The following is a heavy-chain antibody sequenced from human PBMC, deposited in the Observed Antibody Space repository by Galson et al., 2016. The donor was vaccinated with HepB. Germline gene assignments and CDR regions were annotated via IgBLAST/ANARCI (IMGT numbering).Heavy chain of an antibody. D-gene: IGHD5-18*01. CDR2: LSDSGGST. Sequence: SLRLSCAASGITFSRYAMSWVRQAPGKGLEWVSGLSDSGGSTDYTGSVKGRFTISRDNSKNTLYLQMDRLRVEDTAVYYCAKDRGIGYSYGYSSEYYGMDVWGPGTTVTVSS. V-gene: IGHV3-23*01. CDR3: AKDRGIGYSYGYSSEYYGMDV. J-gene: IGHJ6*02. CDR1: GITFSRYA.